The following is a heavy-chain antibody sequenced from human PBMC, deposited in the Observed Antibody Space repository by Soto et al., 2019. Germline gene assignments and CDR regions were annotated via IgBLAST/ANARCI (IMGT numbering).Heavy chain of an antibody. CDR3: ARGGGGRWYSGDY. CDR1: GYTFTNYH. J-gene: IGHJ4*02. Sequence: QVQLVQSGAEVKKPGASVKVSCKASGYTFTNYHIHWVRQATGQGLEWMGWMNPNSGDTDYAQKFQGRVTMTRDTSITAAYMELGGLGSEDTAVYYCARGGGGRWYSGDYWGQGTLVTVSS. CDR2: MNPNSGDT. V-gene: IGHV1-8*01. D-gene: IGHD6-13*01.